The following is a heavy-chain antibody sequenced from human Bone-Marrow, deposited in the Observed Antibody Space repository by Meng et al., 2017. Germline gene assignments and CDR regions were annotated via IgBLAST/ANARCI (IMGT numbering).Heavy chain of an antibody. V-gene: IGHV1-2*06. D-gene: IGHD3-10*01. CDR3: ARAPDYYGSGLNYYGMDV. J-gene: IGHJ6*02. CDR2: INPKSGDT. Sequence: ASVKVSCKPSGYNFPDYYIHWVRRAPGQGLEWMGRINPKSGDTHYAQKFQARVTMTGDTSISTAYMELSGLRSDDTAVYYCARAPDYYGSGLNYYGMDVWGQGTTVTVSS. CDR1: GYNFPDYY.